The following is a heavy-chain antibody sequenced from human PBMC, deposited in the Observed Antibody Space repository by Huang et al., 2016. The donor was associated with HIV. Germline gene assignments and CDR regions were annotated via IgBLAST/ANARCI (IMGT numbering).Heavy chain of an antibody. CDR3: ATGFDTYYDI. Sequence: QVQLVQSGAEVKKPGASVKVSCKVSGYTLTELSIHWVRQAPGKGLEWMGGLAPEQGETSYAQNFQGRVTMTEDTSTDTAYMELNSLRSEDTAVYYCATGFDTYYDIWGQGTMVIASS. V-gene: IGHV1-24*01. CDR2: LAPEQGET. J-gene: IGHJ3*02. D-gene: IGHD2-21*01. CDR1: GYTLTELS.